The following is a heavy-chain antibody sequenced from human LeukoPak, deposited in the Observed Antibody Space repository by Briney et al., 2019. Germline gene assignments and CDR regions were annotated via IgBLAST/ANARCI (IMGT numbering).Heavy chain of an antibody. CDR1: GFIFSNYA. D-gene: IGHD2-15*01. CDR3: ARGGCSGVTCAFDY. J-gene: IGHJ4*02. CDR2: ISYDGSNK. V-gene: IGHV3-30-3*01. Sequence: GSLRLSCAASGFIFSNYAMHRVRQAPGKGLEWVAVISYDGSNKYYADSVKGRFTISRDNSKNTLYLQMSSLRAEDTAVYYCARGGCSGVTCAFDYWGQGTRVTVSS.